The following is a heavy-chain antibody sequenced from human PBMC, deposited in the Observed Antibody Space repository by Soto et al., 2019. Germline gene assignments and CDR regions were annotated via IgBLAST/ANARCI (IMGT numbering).Heavy chain of an antibody. J-gene: IGHJ4*02. D-gene: IGHD1-1*01. CDR3: ARGRTTSLGTFDY. CDR2: IGTFSGDT. V-gene: IGHV1-18*01. CDR1: GYSFLNYY. Sequence: ASVKVSCKASGYSFLNYYISWLRQAPGQGLEWMGWIGTFSGDTKYALKFQGRVTMTTDTSTTTVYMQLTNLRYDDTAVYFCARGRTTSLGTFDYWGQGALVTVSS.